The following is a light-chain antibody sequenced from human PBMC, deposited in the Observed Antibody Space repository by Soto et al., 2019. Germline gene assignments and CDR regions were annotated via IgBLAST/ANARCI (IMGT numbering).Light chain of an antibody. J-gene: IGLJ3*02. Sequence: QSVPTQPASVSGSPGQSITISCTGTSSDIGSNNYVSWFQQRPGKAPTLIIYEVSNRPSGVSTHFSGSKSGNTASLTISGLLPEDEAEYYCSSYTTTTRLFGGGTKLTVL. V-gene: IGLV2-14*01. CDR3: SSYTTTTRL. CDR1: SSDIGSNNY. CDR2: EVS.